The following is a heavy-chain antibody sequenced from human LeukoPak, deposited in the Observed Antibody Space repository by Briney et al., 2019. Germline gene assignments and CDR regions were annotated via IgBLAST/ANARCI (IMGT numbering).Heavy chain of an antibody. D-gene: IGHD3-10*01. Sequence: GASVKVSCKASGYTFTSYGISWVRQAPGQGLEWMGWINPNSGGTNYAQKFQGRVTMTRDTSISTAYMDLSRLGSDDTAVYYCARGINGVWFGELLPYYFDYWGQGTLVTVSS. J-gene: IGHJ4*02. CDR3: ARGINGVWFGELLPYYFDY. CDR1: GYTFTSYG. CDR2: INPNSGGT. V-gene: IGHV1-2*02.